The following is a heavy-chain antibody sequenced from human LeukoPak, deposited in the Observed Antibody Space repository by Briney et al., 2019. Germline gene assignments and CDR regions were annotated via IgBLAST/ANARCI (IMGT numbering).Heavy chain of an antibody. Sequence: GGSLRLSCAASGYTFSTYAMNWVRQAPGKGLEWVSYISSSSNTIYYADSVQGRFTISRDNANNSLYLQMNSLRAEDTALYYCARDGYDFGSGYPTTVDFWGQGTLVTVSS. CDR1: GYTFSTYA. CDR3: ARDGYDFGSGYPTTVDF. CDR2: ISSSSNTI. D-gene: IGHD3-3*01. J-gene: IGHJ4*02. V-gene: IGHV3-48*01.